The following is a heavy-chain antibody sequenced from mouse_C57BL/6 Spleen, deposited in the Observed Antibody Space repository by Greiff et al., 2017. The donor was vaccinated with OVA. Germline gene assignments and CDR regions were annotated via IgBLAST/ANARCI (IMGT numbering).Heavy chain of an antibody. V-gene: IGHV6-3*01. J-gene: IGHJ3*01. CDR1: GFTFSNYW. Sequence: EVMLVESGGGLVQPGGSMKLSCVASGFTFSNYWMNWVRQSPEKGLEWVAQIRLKSDNYATHYAESVKGRFTISRDDSKSSVYLQMNNLRAEDTGIYYCTSYYYGSWFAYWGQGTLVTVSA. D-gene: IGHD1-1*01. CDR3: TSYYYGSWFAY. CDR2: IRLKSDNYAT.